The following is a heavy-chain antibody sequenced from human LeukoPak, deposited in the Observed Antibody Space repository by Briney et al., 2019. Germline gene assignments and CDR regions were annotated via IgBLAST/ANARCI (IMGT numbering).Heavy chain of an antibody. J-gene: IGHJ5*02. Sequence: SETLSLTCTVSGGSVSSYNWSWIRQRPGPGLEWIGYICSSGISNFNPSLESRVTISVDTSKNQYSLNLNSVTAADTGVYYCARDFPSATGAWDRWFDPWGQGTLVSVSS. V-gene: IGHV4-59*02. CDR2: ICSSGIS. CDR1: GGSVSSYN. CDR3: ARDFPSATGAWDRWFDP. D-gene: IGHD7-27*01.